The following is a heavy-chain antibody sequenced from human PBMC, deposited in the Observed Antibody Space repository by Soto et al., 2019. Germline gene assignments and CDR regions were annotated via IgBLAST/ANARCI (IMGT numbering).Heavy chain of an antibody. J-gene: IGHJ6*03. CDR3: ARDRLSGDFWMDAVLPGVYYYMDV. D-gene: IGHD3-3*01. V-gene: IGHV1-46*03. CDR2: INPSGGST. CDR1: GYTFTRYY. Sequence: ASVKVSCKASGYTFTRYYMHWVRQAPGQGLEWMGIINPSGGSTSYAQKFQGRVTMTRDTSTSTVYMELSSLRSEDTAVYYCARDRLSGDFWMDAVLPGVYYYMDVWGKGTTVTVSS.